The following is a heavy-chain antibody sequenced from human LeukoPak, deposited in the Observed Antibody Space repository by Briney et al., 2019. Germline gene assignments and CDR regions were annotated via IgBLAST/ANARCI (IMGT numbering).Heavy chain of an antibody. CDR3: ARSLTALDY. CDR1: GFTLSSDT. Sequence: GGSLRFSCAASGFTLSSDTMNWVRQAPGKGLEWVSHIGHRSSDIWHADSVKGRFTASRDNAKNSVYLQMNSLRAEDSALYYCARSLTALDYWGLGTLVTVSS. D-gene: IGHD1-20*01. V-gene: IGHV3-21*05. CDR2: IGHRSSDI. J-gene: IGHJ4*02.